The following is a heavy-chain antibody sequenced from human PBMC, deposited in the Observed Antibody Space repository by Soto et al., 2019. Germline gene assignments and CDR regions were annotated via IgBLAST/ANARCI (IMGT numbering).Heavy chain of an antibody. V-gene: IGHV3-7*05. J-gene: IGHJ4*02. D-gene: IGHD6-19*01. Sequence: EVQLVESGGGLVQPGGSLRLSCAASGFTFRNYWMSWVRQAPGKGLEWVANMNQDGSQKNYGDSMKGRFTISRDNAKNSLYLQKDGLRAEDSAVYYCATVGWLVYWGLGPQVAVSS. CDR1: GFTFRNYW. CDR3: ATVGWLVY. CDR2: MNQDGSQK.